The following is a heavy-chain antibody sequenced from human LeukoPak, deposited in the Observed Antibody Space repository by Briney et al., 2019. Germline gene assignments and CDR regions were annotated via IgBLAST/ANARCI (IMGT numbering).Heavy chain of an antibody. CDR3: AGPIKDPRYCSSTSYYGLDI. J-gene: IGHJ3*02. CDR1: GATFSSYA. D-gene: IGHD2-2*01. V-gene: IGHV1-69*13. CDR2: LVPVYAIP. Sequence: ASVKVSCKASGATFSSYAISWVRQAPGQGLEWMGGLVPVYAIPNYAPKFRGRVTITADESTTTASMELSSLRSEDTAVYYCAGPIKDPRYCSSTSYYGLDIWGQGTMVTVSS.